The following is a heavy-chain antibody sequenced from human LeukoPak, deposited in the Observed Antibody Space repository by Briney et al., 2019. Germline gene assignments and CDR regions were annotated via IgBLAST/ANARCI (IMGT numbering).Heavy chain of an antibody. CDR3: ATGGVTMVRGVITPRNDAFDI. J-gene: IGHJ3*02. CDR2: FDPEDGET. Sequence: ASVKVSCKVSGYTLTELSMHWVRQAPGKGLEWMGGFDPEDGETIYAQKFQGRVTMTEDTSTDTAYMELSSLRSEDTAVCYCATGGVTMVRGVITPRNDAFDIWGQGTMVTVSS. V-gene: IGHV1-24*01. D-gene: IGHD3-10*01. CDR1: GYTLTELS.